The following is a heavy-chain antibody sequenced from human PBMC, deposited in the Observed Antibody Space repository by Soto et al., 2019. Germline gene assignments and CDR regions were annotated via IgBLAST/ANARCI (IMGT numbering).Heavy chain of an antibody. CDR2: VYYSGST. CDR3: ARHGTRMVRRPFDY. CDR1: AGSISDTNSY. D-gene: IGHD2-8*01. Sequence: SETLSLTCTVSAGSISDTNSYWGWIRQPPGKGLEWIGSVYYSGSTYYNPSLTSRAAVSVNTSRKQFSLRLSSVTAADTAVYYCARHGTRMVRRPFDYWGQGALVTVSS. J-gene: IGHJ4*02. V-gene: IGHV4-39*01.